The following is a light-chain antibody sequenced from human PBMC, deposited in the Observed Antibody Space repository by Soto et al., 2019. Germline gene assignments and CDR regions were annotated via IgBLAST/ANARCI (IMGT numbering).Light chain of an antibody. J-gene: IGLJ1*01. Sequence: QSALTQPASVSGSPGQSITISCTGTGSDIGSYNYVSWYQHHPGKVPKFIIYDVTNRPSGVSDRFSGSKSGNTASLTISGLQAEDEADYYCNSYTRASPYVFGTGTKVTVL. CDR1: GSDIGSYNY. CDR2: DVT. CDR3: NSYTRASPYV. V-gene: IGLV2-14*03.